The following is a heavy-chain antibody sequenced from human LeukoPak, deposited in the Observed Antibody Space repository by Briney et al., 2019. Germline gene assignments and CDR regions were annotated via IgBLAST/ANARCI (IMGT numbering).Heavy chain of an antibody. CDR2: INPNSGDA. V-gene: IGHV1-2*02. CDR1: GFTFTDYY. CDR3: ARGGRWELPRPYAFDI. D-gene: IGHD1-26*01. Sequence: ASVKVSCKASGFTFTDYYMHWVRQAPGQGLEWMGWINPNSGDANYAQKFQGRVTMTRDTSISTAYMELRSLISDDTAVYYCARGGRWELPRPYAFDIWGQGTMVTVSS. J-gene: IGHJ3*02.